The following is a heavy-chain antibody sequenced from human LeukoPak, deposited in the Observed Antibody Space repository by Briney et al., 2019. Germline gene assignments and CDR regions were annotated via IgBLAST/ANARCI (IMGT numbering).Heavy chain of an antibody. V-gene: IGHV3-48*04. CDR2: ISSSSSTI. J-gene: IGHJ6*03. D-gene: IGHD3-3*01. CDR1: GFTFSSYI. CDR3: ARDHDFWSGSTYYYYYYMDV. Sequence: GGSLRLSCAASGFTFSSYIMNWVRQAPGKGLEWVSYISSSSSTIYYADSVKGRFTISRDNAKNSLYLQMNSLRAEDTAVYYCARDHDFWSGSTYYYYYYMDVWGKGTTVTVSS.